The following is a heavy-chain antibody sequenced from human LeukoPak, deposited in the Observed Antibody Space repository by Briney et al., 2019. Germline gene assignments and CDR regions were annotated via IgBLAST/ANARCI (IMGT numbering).Heavy chain of an antibody. Sequence: GGSLRLSCAASGFTFSSYAMSWVRQAPGKGLEWVSAISGSGGSTYYADSVKGRFTISRDNSKNTLYLQMNSLRAEDTAVYYCAKKGVASISPSHFDYWGQGTLVTVSS. J-gene: IGHJ4*02. V-gene: IGHV3-23*01. CDR2: ISGSGGST. CDR1: GFTFSSYA. CDR3: AKKGVASISPSHFDY. D-gene: IGHD6-19*01.